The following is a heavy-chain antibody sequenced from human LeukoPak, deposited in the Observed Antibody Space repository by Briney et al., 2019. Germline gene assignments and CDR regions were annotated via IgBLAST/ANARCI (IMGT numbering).Heavy chain of an antibody. Sequence: GGSLRLSCAASGFTFSSYGMHWVRQAPGKGLEWVAVIWYGGSNKYYADSVKGRFTISRDNSKNTLYLQMNSLRAEDTAVYYCAKGSQWLVNWGQGTLVTVSS. CDR1: GFTFSSYG. J-gene: IGHJ4*02. CDR3: AKGSQWLVN. V-gene: IGHV3-33*08. CDR2: IWYGGSNK. D-gene: IGHD6-19*01.